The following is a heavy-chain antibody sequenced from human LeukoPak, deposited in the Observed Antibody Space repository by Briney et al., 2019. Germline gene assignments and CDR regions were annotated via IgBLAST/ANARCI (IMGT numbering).Heavy chain of an antibody. CDR1: GGSFSGYY. V-gene: IGHV4-34*01. J-gene: IGHJ4*02. CDR2: INHSGST. D-gene: IGHD1/OR15-1a*01. Sequence: PSETLSLTCAVYGGSFSGYYWSWIRQPPGKGLEWIGEINHSGSTNYNPSLKSRVTISVDTSKNQFSLKLSSATAADTAVYYCARGGLTGTNDYWGQGTLVTVSS. CDR3: ARGGLTGTNDY.